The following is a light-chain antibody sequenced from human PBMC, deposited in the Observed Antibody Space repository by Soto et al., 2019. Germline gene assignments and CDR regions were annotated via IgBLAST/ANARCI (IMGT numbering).Light chain of an antibody. V-gene: IGKV1-5*01. CDR2: DAS. Sequence: DIQLTQTPSTLSASVGDDVTITCRASQTISRWLAWYQQNPGRAPKLLIYDASTLESGVPSRFSGSGSETEFTLTISRLRPDDFATYFCHSRAFGQGTRLEI. J-gene: IGKJ5*01. CDR1: QTISRW. CDR3: HSRA.